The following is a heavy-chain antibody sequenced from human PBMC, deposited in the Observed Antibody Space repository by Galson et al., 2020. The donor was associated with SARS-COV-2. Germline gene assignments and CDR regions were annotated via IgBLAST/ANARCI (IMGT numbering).Heavy chain of an antibody. D-gene: IGHD2-8*02. CDR3: ARDRLGYCTGGVCYRSDY. CDR1: GYTFSSYG. Sequence: ASVQVSCKASGYTFSSYGVSWARQAPGQGLEWMGWISAQTGNTNYAQKLQGRVTMTTDKSTSTAYMELRSLRSDDTAVYYCARDRLGYCTGGVCYRSDYWGQGTLVTVSS. J-gene: IGHJ4*02. V-gene: IGHV1-18*01. CDR2: ISAQTGNT.